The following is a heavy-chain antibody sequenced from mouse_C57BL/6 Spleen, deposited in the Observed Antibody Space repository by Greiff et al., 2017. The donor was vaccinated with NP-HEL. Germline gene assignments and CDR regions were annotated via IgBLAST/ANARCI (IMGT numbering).Heavy chain of an antibody. J-gene: IGHJ4*01. D-gene: IGHD1-1*01. V-gene: IGHV5-17*01. CDR2: ISSGSSTI. Sequence: EVKLVESGGGLVKPGGSLKLSCAASGFTFSDYGMHWVRQAPEKGLEWVAYISSGSSTIYYVDTVKGRFTISRDNAKNTLFLQMTSLRSEDTAMYYCATTVAYYYAMDYWGQGTSVTVSS. CDR3: ATTVAYYYAMDY. CDR1: GFTFSDYG.